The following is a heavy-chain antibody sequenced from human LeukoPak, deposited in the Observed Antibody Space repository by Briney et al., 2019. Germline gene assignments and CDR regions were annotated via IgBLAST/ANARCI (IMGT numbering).Heavy chain of an antibody. V-gene: IGHV3-53*01. CDR2: IYADGNT. CDR1: GFIVNTNY. J-gene: IGHJ6*03. CDR3: ASDSNYRGVYYYYYMDV. D-gene: IGHD4-11*01. Sequence: GGSLRLSCAASGFIVNTNYMSWVRQAPGRGLEWVSFIYADGNTYYADSVKGRFTISRDNAKNSLFLQVNSLRAEDTAVYYCASDSNYRGVYYYYYMDVWGKGTTVTVSS.